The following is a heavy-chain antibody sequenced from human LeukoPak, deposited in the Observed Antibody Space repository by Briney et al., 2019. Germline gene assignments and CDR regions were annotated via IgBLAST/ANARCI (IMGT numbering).Heavy chain of an antibody. Sequence: GASVKVSCKASRYTFTGYYMHWVRQAPGQGLEWMGRINPNSGGTNYAQKFQGRVTMTRDTSISTAYMELSRLRSDDTAVYYCARLLMVRGVAHFDYWGQGTLVTVSS. CDR2: INPNSGGT. CDR3: ARLLMVRGVAHFDY. J-gene: IGHJ4*02. CDR1: RYTFTGYY. V-gene: IGHV1-2*06. D-gene: IGHD3-10*01.